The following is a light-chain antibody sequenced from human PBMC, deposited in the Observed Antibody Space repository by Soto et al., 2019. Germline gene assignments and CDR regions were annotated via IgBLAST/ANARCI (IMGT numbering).Light chain of an antibody. V-gene: IGKV3-20*01. CDR1: QSIRNNY. J-gene: IGKJ1*01. CDR3: QQYGSSGT. CDR2: GAS. Sequence: EIVLTQSPGTLSLSPGERATLSCRATQSIRNNYLAWYQQKPGQAPRLLMFGASSRATGVPDRFSGSGSGTDFTLTISRLEPEDFAVYYCQQYGSSGTFGQGTKV.